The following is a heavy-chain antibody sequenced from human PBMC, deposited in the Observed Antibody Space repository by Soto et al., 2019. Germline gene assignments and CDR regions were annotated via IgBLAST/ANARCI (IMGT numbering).Heavy chain of an antibody. CDR3: ARCLVGYYLYYMEV. D-gene: IGHD3-22*01. Sequence: SVKFSRKPSGYAFRIYAMRCLLHAPGQRLECMRWINAGNGNTKYSQQFQGRVTLTRDTPASTPYMELRSLRSEDTAVYYRARCLVGYYLYYMEVWGKGTTVTVSS. CDR2: INAGNGNT. V-gene: IGHV1-3*01. J-gene: IGHJ6*03. CDR1: GYAFRIYA.